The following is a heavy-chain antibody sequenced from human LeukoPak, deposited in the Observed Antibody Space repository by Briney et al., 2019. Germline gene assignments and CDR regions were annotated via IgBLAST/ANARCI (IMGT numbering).Heavy chain of an antibody. Sequence: ASVKVSCKASGYTFTHHSITWVRQAPGQGLEWMGLISAFNGDTIYAQTVQGRVTMTTDTSTTTAYMELRSLTSDDTALYYCARDPSNTSGRYQYFDLWGRGTLVTVSS. D-gene: IGHD6-19*01. CDR1: GYTFTHHS. V-gene: IGHV1-18*01. J-gene: IGHJ2*01. CDR3: ARDPSNTSGRYQYFDL. CDR2: ISAFNGDT.